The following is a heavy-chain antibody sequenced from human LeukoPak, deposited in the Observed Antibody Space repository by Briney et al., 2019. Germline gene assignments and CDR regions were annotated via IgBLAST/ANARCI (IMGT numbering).Heavy chain of an antibody. J-gene: IGHJ6*03. Sequence: SETLSLTCTVSGGSIRSYYWSWIRQPPGKGLEWIGSIYYSGSTYYNPSLKSRVTISVDTSKNQFSLKLSSVTAADTAVYYCARGLNYYYYMDVWGKGTTVTVSS. CDR1: GGSIRSYY. V-gene: IGHV4-39*07. CDR2: IYYSGST. CDR3: ARGLNYYYYMDV.